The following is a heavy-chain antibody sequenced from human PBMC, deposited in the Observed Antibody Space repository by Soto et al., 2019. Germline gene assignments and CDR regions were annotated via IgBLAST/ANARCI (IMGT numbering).Heavy chain of an antibody. CDR3: ASRDPGTSVDY. D-gene: IGHD1-7*01. CDR1: GGSFTSNNW. J-gene: IGHJ4*02. Sequence: QVQLQESGPGLVKPSGTLSLTCAVSGGSFTSNNWWTWVRQPPGQGLEWIGEIYRTGSTNYNPSLKSRVTISLDKSENQFSLKLTSLTAADTAVYYGASRDPGTSVDYWGQGTLVTVSS. V-gene: IGHV4-4*02. CDR2: IYRTGST.